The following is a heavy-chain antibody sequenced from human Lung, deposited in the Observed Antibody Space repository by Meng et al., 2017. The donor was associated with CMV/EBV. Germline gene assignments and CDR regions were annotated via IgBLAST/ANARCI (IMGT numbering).Heavy chain of an antibody. Sequence: SXKISXAASGFTFSSYGMHWVRQAPGKGLEWVAVIWYDGSNKYYADSVKGRFTISRDNSKNTLYLQMNSLRAEDTAVYYCAKSQVYYDFWSGIKGRLVYYYYYGMDVWSQGXTVTVSS. CDR3: AKSQVYYDFWSGIKGRLVYYYYYGMDV. D-gene: IGHD3-3*01. J-gene: IGHJ6*02. CDR2: IWYDGSNK. CDR1: GFTFSSYG. V-gene: IGHV3-33*06.